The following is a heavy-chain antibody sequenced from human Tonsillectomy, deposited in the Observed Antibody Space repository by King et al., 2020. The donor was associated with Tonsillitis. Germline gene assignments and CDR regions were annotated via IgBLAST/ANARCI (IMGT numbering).Heavy chain of an antibody. V-gene: IGHV5-51*01. D-gene: IGHD6-13*01. CDR3: ARHYSGSSIYYHGMDV. CDR2: IYPGDSDT. J-gene: IGHJ6*02. CDR1: GYSFTSYW. Sequence: QLVQSGAEVKKPGESLKISCKGSGYSFTSYWIGWVRQMPGKGLEWMGIIYPGDSDTRYSPSFQGQVTLSADKSISTAYLQWSSLKASDTDMYYCARHYSGSSIYYHGMDVWGQGTTVTVSS.